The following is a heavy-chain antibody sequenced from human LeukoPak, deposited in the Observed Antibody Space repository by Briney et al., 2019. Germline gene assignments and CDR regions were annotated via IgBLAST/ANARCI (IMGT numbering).Heavy chain of an antibody. Sequence: QPGRSLRLSCAASGFSFSSYGIHWVRQAPGKGLEWVAAISSVGSNKHFADSVKGRFTISRDNSKNTLYLQMSSLRAEDTAMYYCAKGHSRGWYYFDYWGQGTLVTVSS. CDR1: GFSFSSYG. CDR3: AKGHSRGWYYFDY. J-gene: IGHJ4*02. CDR2: ISSVGSNK. D-gene: IGHD6-19*01. V-gene: IGHV3-30*18.